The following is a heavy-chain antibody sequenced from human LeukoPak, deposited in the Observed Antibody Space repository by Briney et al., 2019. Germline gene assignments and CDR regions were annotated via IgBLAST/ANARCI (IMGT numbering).Heavy chain of an antibody. CDR3: ARAAAARREFDY. Sequence: GGSLRLSCAASGFTFSSYWMHWVRQAPGKGLVWVSRINSDGSSTSYADSVKGRFTISRDNAKNSLYLQMNSLRAEDTAVYYCARAAAARREFDYWGQGTLVTVSS. D-gene: IGHD6-6*01. V-gene: IGHV3-74*01. CDR1: GFTFSSYW. CDR2: INSDGSST. J-gene: IGHJ4*02.